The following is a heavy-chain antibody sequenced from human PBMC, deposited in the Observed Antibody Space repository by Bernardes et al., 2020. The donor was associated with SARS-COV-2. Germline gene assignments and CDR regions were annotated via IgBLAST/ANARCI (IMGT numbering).Heavy chain of an antibody. J-gene: IGHJ4*02. CDR1: GGSFSGYY. CDR2: INHSGST. CDR3: ARFGPHSSGYHKTGIDY. V-gene: IGHV4-34*01. D-gene: IGHD3-22*01. Sequence: SEPLSLTCAVYGGSFSGYYWSWIRQPPGKGLEWIGEINHSGSTNYNPSLKSRVTITVDTSENQFSLKLSSVTAADTAVYYCARFGPHSSGYHKTGIDYWGQGTLVTVSS.